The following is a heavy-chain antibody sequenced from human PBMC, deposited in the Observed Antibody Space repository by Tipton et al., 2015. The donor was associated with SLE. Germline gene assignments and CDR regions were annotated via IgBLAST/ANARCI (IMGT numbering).Heavy chain of an antibody. CDR2: IYSGGST. D-gene: IGHD1/OR15-1a*01. CDR3: ARDERNTAFEY. V-gene: IGHV3-23*03. CDR1: GFTFSTYA. Sequence: SLRLSCAASGFTFSTYAMSWVRQAPGKGLEWVSLIYSGGSTYYADSVKGRFTISRDNSKNTLYLQMNSLRAEDTAVYYCARDERNTAFEYWGQGTLVTVSS. J-gene: IGHJ4*02.